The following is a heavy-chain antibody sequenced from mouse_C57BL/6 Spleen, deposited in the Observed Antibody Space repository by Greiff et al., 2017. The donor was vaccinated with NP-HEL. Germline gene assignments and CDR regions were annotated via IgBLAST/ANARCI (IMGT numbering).Heavy chain of an antibody. CDR1: GFTFSDYG. CDR3: ARRGTRDGYLPWFAY. V-gene: IGHV5-17*01. Sequence: EVQLVESGGGLVKPGGSLKLSCAASGFTFSDYGMHWVRQAPEKGLGWVAYISSGSSTIYYADTVKGRFTISRDNAKNTLFLQMTSLRSEDTAMYYCARRGTRDGYLPWFAYWGQGTLVTVSA. D-gene: IGHD2-3*01. CDR2: ISSGSSTI. J-gene: IGHJ3*01.